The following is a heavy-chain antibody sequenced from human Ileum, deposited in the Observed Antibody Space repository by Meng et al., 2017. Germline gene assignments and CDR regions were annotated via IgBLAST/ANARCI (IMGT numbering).Heavy chain of an antibody. CDR1: VGAFDGYY. Sequence: QAQLQQWGAGLLKPSETLSHSSAVYVGAFDGYYWTWLRQSPGKGLEWIGEINHSGSTNFNPSLKSRGTMSVDTSKKQFSLNLTSVTAADTAMYYCVRGLLVPNAIRTEYFPLWGQGTLVTVSS. D-gene: IGHD2-2*02. CDR2: INHSGST. V-gene: IGHV4-34*01. J-gene: IGHJ1*01. CDR3: VRGLLVPNAIRTEYFPL.